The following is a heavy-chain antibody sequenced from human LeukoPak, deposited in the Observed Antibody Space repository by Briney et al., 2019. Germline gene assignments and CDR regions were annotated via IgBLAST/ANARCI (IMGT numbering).Heavy chain of an antibody. CDR2: IYYSGST. CDR1: GGSISSYY. CDR3: ARDNPDYYYYGMDV. J-gene: IGHJ6*02. Sequence: SETLSLTCTVSGGSISSYYWSWIRQPPGKGLEWIGYIYYSGSTNYNLSLKSRVTISVDTSKNQFSLKLSSVTAADTAVYYCARDNPDYYYYGMDVWGQGTTVTVSS. V-gene: IGHV4-59*01.